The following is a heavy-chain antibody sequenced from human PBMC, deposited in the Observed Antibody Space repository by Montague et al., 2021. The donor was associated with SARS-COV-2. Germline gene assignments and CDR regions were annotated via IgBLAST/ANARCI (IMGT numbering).Heavy chain of an antibody. CDR2: IYYSGST. D-gene: IGHD2-2*01. CDR3: ARQGDQLLLEYWFDP. J-gene: IGHJ5*02. V-gene: IGHV4-39*01. Sequence: SDTLSLTCTVSDGSISSSSYYWGWIRQPPGKGLEWIGSIYYSGSTYYNPSLKSRVTISVDTSKNQFSLKLSSATAADTAVYYCARQGDQLLLEYWFDPWGQGTLVTVSS. CDR1: DGSISSSSYY.